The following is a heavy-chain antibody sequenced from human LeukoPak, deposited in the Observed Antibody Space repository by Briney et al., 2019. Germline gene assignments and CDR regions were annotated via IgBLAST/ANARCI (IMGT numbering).Heavy chain of an antibody. V-gene: IGHV1-46*01. CDR2: IYPRDGST. D-gene: IGHD3-22*01. Sequence: ASVKVSCKASGYTFTSNYIHWVRQAPGQGLEWMGMIYPRDGSTSYAEKFQGRVTMTRDTSTSTAYMELSSLRSEDTAMYYRYDSSGPRPPDDYWGQGTLVTVSS. J-gene: IGHJ4*02. CDR3: YDSSGPRPPDDY. CDR1: GYTFTSNY.